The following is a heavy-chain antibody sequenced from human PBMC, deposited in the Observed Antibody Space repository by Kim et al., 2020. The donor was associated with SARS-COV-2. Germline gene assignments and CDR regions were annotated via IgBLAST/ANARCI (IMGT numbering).Heavy chain of an antibody. J-gene: IGHJ4*02. CDR2: IDCGNGNT. Sequence: ASVKVSCKTSGHFFTRDSIHWVRQAPGQGLEWMGGIDCGNGNTIYSQKFQGRVTFTTDTSASTAYMELSFLRSEDSAVYYCLGGFYFDYWGRGTLVTDPS. V-gene: IGHV1-3*01. D-gene: IGHD3-16*01. CDR1: GHFFTRDS. CDR3: LGGFYFDY.